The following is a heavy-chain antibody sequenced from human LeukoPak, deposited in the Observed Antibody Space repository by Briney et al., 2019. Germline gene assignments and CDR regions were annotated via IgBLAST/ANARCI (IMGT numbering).Heavy chain of an antibody. CDR3: ARAGIGIRYYMDV. V-gene: IGHV4-38-2*01. CDR2: IYHSGST. J-gene: IGHJ6*03. Sequence: SETLSLTCAVSGGSIYSHYWGWIRQPPGKGLEWIGNIYHSGSTYYNPSLRSRVTISVDTSKNQFSLKLSSVTAADTAVYYCARAGIGIRYYMDVWGKGTTVTVSS. D-gene: IGHD3-10*01. CDR1: GGSIYSHY.